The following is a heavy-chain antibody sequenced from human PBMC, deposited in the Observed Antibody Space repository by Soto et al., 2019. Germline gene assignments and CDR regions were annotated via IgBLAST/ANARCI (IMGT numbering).Heavy chain of an antibody. V-gene: IGHV5-51*01. CDR3: ARHAYDFWSGHPNPRYYYGMDV. Sequence: GESLKISCKGSGYSFTSYWIGWVRQMPGKGLEWMGIIYPGDSNTRYSPSLQGQDTISVDKSISTAYLQWSSLKATDTAMYYCARHAYDFWSGHPNPRYYYGMDVWGQGTTVTVSS. CDR1: GYSFTSYW. J-gene: IGHJ6*02. D-gene: IGHD3-3*01. CDR2: IYPGDSNT.